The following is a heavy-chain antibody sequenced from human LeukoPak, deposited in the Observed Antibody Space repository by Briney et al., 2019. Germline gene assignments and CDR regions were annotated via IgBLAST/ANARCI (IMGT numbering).Heavy chain of an antibody. D-gene: IGHD2-15*01. J-gene: IGHJ3*02. CDR1: GGSFSVYY. V-gene: IGHV4-34*01. Sequence: PSETLSLTCAVYGGSFSVYYWSWLRQPPGKGLEWIGEINHSGSTNYNPSLKSRVTISLDTSKNQFSVRLSSVTAADTAVYYCATGYCSGGSCYRVHAFDIWGQGTMVTVSS. CDR3: ATGYCSGGSCYRVHAFDI. CDR2: INHSGST.